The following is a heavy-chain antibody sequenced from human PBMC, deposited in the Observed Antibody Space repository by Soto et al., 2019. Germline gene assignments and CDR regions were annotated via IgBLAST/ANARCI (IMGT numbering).Heavy chain of an antibody. J-gene: IGHJ4*02. CDR2: IRSQPYGGTA. Sequence: EVYLVESGGGLVEPGRSLRLYCTASGLPFGNFLMSWFRQAPGKGMEWVGFIRSQPYGGTAEYAASVRGRFTISRDDFKGIAYLQMNSLQTEDSGVYYCIGSFPFWGQGTLVTVSS. CDR1: GLPFGNFL. CDR3: IGSFPF. D-gene: IGHD3-10*01. V-gene: IGHV3-49*03.